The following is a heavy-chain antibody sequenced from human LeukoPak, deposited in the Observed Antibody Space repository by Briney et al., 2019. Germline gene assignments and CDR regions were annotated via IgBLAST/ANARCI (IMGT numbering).Heavy chain of an antibody. CDR2: IIPIFGTA. CDR1: GGTFSSYA. V-gene: IGHV1-69*13. J-gene: IGHJ4*02. Sequence: SVKVSCKASGGTFSSYAISWVRQAPGQGLEWMGGIIPIFGTANYAQKFQGRVTITADASTSTAYMALSSLRSEDTAVYSCARDREGYCSGGSCYAFDYWGQGTLVTVSS. D-gene: IGHD2-15*01. CDR3: ARDREGYCSGGSCYAFDY.